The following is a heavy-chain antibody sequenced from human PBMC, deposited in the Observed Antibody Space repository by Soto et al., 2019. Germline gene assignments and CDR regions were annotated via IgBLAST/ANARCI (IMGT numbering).Heavy chain of an antibody. CDR2: IKQDGSEK. Sequence: GGSLRLSCAASGFTFSNYWMSWVRQAPGKGLEWVANIKQDGSEKYYVDSVKGRFTISRDNAKNSVYLQMNSLRAEDTAVYYCAREAFGVSATIQFDSWGPGTLVTVSS. J-gene: IGHJ4*02. D-gene: IGHD2-15*01. CDR1: GFTFSNYW. V-gene: IGHV3-7*01. CDR3: AREAFGVSATIQFDS.